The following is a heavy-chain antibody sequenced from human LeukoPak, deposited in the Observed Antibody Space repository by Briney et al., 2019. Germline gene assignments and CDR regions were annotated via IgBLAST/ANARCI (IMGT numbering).Heavy chain of an antibody. V-gene: IGHV3-7*01. J-gene: IGHJ4*02. CDR3: ARDHFGSDSDIDY. D-gene: IGHD3-3*02. CDR2: IKPDGSQK. Sequence: GGSLRLSCAASGFTFIDYWITWVRQAPGRGLEWVANIKPDGSQKLYADSVRGRFTISRDNAKNSLFLQLNSLRVDDTAVYYCARDHFGSDSDIDYWGQGTLVTVSS. CDR1: GFTFIDYW.